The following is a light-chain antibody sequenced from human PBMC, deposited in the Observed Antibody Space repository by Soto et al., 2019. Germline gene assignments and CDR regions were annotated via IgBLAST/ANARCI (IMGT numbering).Light chain of an antibody. CDR3: QQSYSTPWT. V-gene: IGKV1-39*01. CDR1: QSISSY. J-gene: IGKJ1*01. CDR2: AAS. Sequence: DIQMTQSPSPLSGSVGDRVTITCQASQSISSYLNWYQQKPGKAPKLLIYAASSLQSGVPSRFSGSGSGTDFTLTISSLQPEDVATYYCQQSYSTPWTLGQGTKVDIK.